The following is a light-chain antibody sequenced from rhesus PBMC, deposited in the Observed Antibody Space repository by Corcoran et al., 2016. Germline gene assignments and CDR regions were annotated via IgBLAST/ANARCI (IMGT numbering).Light chain of an antibody. V-gene: IGKV1-36*02. J-gene: IGKJ4*01. CDR2: VAS. Sequence: DIQMTQSPSSLSASVGDRVTITCRASQGVRTYLSWYQQTPGKPPKRLTYVASTLESGVPSRFSGSGSGTEFTLTINSLQPADFATYSCLQGYSGLSFGGGTRVDLK. CDR1: QGVRTY. CDR3: LQGYSGLS.